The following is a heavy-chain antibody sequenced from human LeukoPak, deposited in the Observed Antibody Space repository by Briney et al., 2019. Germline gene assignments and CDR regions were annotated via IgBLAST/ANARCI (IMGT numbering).Heavy chain of an antibody. Sequence: SETLSLTCTVSGGSISSCYWSWIRQPPGKGLEWIGYIYYSGSTNYNPSLKSRVTISVDTSKNQFSLKLSSVTAADTAVYYRARDIVYGDYRDAFDIWGQGIMVTVSS. D-gene: IGHD4-17*01. CDR2: IYYSGST. CDR1: GGSISSCY. CDR3: ARDIVYGDYRDAFDI. V-gene: IGHV4-59*01. J-gene: IGHJ3*02.